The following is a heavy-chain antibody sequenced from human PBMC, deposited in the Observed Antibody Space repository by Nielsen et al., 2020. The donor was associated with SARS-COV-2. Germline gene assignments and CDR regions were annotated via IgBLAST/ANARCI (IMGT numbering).Heavy chain of an antibody. CDR2: IKQDGSEK. Sequence: GESLKISCAASGFTFSSYWMSWVRQAPGKGLEWVANIKQDGSEKYYVDSVKGRFTISRDNAKNSLYLQMNSLRAEDTAVYYCAKGEGYCSGGSCRESDYWGQGTLVTVSS. J-gene: IGHJ4*02. CDR1: GFTFSSYW. CDR3: AKGEGYCSGGSCRESDY. D-gene: IGHD2-15*01. V-gene: IGHV3-7*03.